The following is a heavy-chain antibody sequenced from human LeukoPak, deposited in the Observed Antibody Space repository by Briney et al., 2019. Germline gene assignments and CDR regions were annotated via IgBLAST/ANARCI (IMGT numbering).Heavy chain of an antibody. D-gene: IGHD2-2*02. CDR3: ARVASVRAAIMLAAFDI. CDR2: ISYDGSNK. V-gene: IGHV3-30*03. Sequence: GGSLRLSCAASGFTFSSYSMNWVRQAPGKGLEWVAVISYDGSNKYYADSVKGRFTISRDNSKNTLYLQMNSLRAEDTAVYYCARVASVRAAIMLAAFDIWGQGTMVTVSS. CDR1: GFTFSSYS. J-gene: IGHJ3*02.